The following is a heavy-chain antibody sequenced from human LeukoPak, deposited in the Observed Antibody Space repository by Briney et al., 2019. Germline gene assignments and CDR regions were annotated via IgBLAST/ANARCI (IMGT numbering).Heavy chain of an antibody. V-gene: IGHV3-7*03. CDR2: VNRDGSET. CDR1: GFALSSLW. J-gene: IGHJ6*02. CDR3: ARNNGMDV. Sequence: GGSLRLSCAASGFALSSLWMTWVRQVPGRGPEWVANVNRDGSETYYLDSVKGRFTISKDNAKNSLYLQMNSLRAEDTALYHCARNNGMDVWGQGTTVIVSS.